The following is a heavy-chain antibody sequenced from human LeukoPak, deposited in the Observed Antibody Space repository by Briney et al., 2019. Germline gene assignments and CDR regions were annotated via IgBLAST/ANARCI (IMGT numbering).Heavy chain of an antibody. D-gene: IGHD2-2*01. CDR3: ARGYCSRTSCYLEYFYGMDV. CDR2: SRNKANSYTT. V-gene: IGHV3-72*01. J-gene: IGHJ6*04. Sequence: GGSLRLSCATSGFTFSDHYMDWVRQAPGKGLEWVDRSRNKANSYTTEYAASVKGRFTISRDDSKNSLYLQMNSLKTEDTAVYYCARGYCSRTSCYLEYFYGMDVWGKGTTVTVSS. CDR1: GFTFSDHY.